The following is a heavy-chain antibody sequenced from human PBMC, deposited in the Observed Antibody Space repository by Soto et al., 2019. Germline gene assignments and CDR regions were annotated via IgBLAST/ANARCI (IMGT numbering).Heavy chain of an antibody. CDR3: ASCAGSNSNWYGPFDY. J-gene: IGHJ4*02. Sequence: EVRLLESGGGLVQPGGSLRLSCAASGFTFSSYVMTWVRQAPGKGLEWVSFISGSGGRTNYADSVKGRFTISRDNSKNTLYMQMSSLRAEDTAVYYCASCAGSNSNWYGPFDYWGQGTLVTVS. CDR2: ISGSGGRT. D-gene: IGHD6-13*01. V-gene: IGHV3-23*01. CDR1: GFTFSSYV.